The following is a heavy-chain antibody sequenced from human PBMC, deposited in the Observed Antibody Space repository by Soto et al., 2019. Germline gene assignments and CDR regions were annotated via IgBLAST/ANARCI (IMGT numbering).Heavy chain of an antibody. CDR1: WFTVRSTY. Sequence: GGSLRLSCAASWFTVRSTYMSWVRQAPGTGLEWVSVIYSGGSTYYADSVQGRFTISRDNSKNTLYLQMNSPTAEDKAVYYCEVPNSSSRWYFGLRGRGTLGTVSS. CDR2: IYSGGST. V-gene: IGHV3-53*01. CDR3: EVPNSSSRWYFGL. J-gene: IGHJ2*01. D-gene: IGHD6-6*01.